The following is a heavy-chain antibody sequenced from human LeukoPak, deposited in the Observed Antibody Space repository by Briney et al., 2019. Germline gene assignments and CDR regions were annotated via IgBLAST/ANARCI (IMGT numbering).Heavy chain of an antibody. Sequence: PGGSLRLSCAAYRFIFSSYGMHWVRQAPGKGLEWVAVISYDESNKYYADSVKGRFTISRDNSKNTLYLQMNSLRAEDTAVYYCAKDHSGRCYPNWFDPWGQGTRVTVSS. CDR3: AKDHSGRCYPNWFDP. CDR2: ISYDESNK. D-gene: IGHD1-26*01. V-gene: IGHV3-30*18. J-gene: IGHJ5*02. CDR1: RFIFSSYG.